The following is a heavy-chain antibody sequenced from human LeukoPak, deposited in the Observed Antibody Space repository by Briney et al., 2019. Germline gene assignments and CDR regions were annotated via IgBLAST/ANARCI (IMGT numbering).Heavy chain of an antibody. CDR1: GYSISSGYY. V-gene: IGHV4-38-2*01. D-gene: IGHD4-17*01. Sequence: SETLSLTCAVSGYSISSGYYRGWIRQPPGKGLEWIGSIYHSGSTYYNPSLKSRVTISVDTSKNQFSLKLSSVTAADTAVYYCARHDYGDYVGWFDPWGQGTLVTVSS. CDR2: IYHSGST. J-gene: IGHJ5*02. CDR3: ARHDYGDYVGWFDP.